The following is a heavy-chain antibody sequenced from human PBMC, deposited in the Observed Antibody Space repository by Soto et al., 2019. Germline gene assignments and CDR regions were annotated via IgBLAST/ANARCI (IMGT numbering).Heavy chain of an antibody. CDR3: ARAVEQWLPRFDY. J-gene: IGHJ4*02. CDR1: GFTFSTYS. Sequence: EVQLVDSGGGLIQPGGSLRLSCAASGFTFSTYSMNWVRQAPGKGLEWVSSISAGSSTIYYADSVKGRFTISRDNAKNSLYLQMNSLRAEDTAVYYCARAVEQWLPRFDYWGQGTLVTVSS. V-gene: IGHV3-48*01. CDR2: ISAGSSTI. D-gene: IGHD6-19*01.